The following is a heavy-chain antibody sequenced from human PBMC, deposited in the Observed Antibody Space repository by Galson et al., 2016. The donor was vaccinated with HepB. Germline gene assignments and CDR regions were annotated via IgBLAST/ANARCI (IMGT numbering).Heavy chain of an antibody. J-gene: IGHJ4*02. CDR2: ISYDGSHK. V-gene: IGHV3-30*18. CDR3: AEVGPHYDILTGYFDY. CDR1: GFTFSDYA. Sequence: SLRLSCAASGFTFSDYAMHWVRQAPGKGLEWVAVISYDGSHKYYRDSVKGRFIISRDNSKNTLSLQMNSLRAEDTAVYYCAEVGPHYDILTGYFDYWGQGTLVTVSS. D-gene: IGHD3-9*01.